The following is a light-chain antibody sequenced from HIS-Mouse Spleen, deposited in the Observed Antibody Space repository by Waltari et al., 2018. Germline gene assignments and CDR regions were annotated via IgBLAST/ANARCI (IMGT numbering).Light chain of an antibody. CDR1: ALPKKY. CDR2: EDS. V-gene: IGLV3-10*01. J-gene: IGLJ2*01. CDR3: YSTDSSGNHRV. Sequence: SYELTQPPSVSVSPGQTARITCSGDALPKKYAYWYQQKSGQAPVLVIYEDSKRPSGIPWSFSGSSSGTMATLTISGAQVEDEADYYCYSTDSSGNHRVFGGGTKLTVL.